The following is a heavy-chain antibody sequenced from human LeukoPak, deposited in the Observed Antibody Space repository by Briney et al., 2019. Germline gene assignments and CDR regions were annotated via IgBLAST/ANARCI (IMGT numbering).Heavy chain of an antibody. CDR1: GGSISSYY. D-gene: IGHD2/OR15-2a*01. CDR2: IYYSGST. Sequence: SETVSLTCTVSGGSISSYYWSWIRQPPGKGLEWIGYIYYSGSTNYNPSLKSRVTISLDTSKNQFSLKLSSVTAADTAVYYCAGHHPRNTVDFWGQGTLVTVSS. CDR3: AGHHPRNTVDF. J-gene: IGHJ4*02. V-gene: IGHV4-59*08.